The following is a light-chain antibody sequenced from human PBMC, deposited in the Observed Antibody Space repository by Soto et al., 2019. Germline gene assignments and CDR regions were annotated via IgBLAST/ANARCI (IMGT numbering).Light chain of an antibody. CDR1: QGISNY. V-gene: IGKV1-27*01. CDR2: AAS. CDR3: QQYENCRT. Sequence: PTTVTASVGDRVPITCRASQGISNYLAWYQQKPGKVPKLLIYAASTLQSGVPSRFSGSGSGTEFSLTSRNSQPDDFATYEAQQYENCRTFGQGTKVDIK. J-gene: IGKJ1*01.